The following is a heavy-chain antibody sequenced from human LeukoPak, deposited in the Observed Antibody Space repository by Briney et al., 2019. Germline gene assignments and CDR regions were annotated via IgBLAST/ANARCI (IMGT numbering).Heavy chain of an antibody. V-gene: IGHV3-30*03. CDR3: YYSGY. CDR1: GFTFSSSG. CDR2: ISSDGSNK. D-gene: IGHD3-10*01. Sequence: GRSLRLSCAPSGFTFSSSGMHWVRQAPGKGLEWVALISSDGSNKYYADPLKGRFTISRDNSENTLYLQMNSLRPEDTAVYYCYYSGYWGQGTLVTVSS. J-gene: IGHJ4*02.